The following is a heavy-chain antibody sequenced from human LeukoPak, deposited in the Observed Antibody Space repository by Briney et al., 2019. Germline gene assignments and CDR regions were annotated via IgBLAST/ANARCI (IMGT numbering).Heavy chain of an antibody. D-gene: IGHD5-24*01. V-gene: IGHV1-2*02. CDR2: INPNSGGT. CDR3: ARVRHRDGYNSAFDY. CDR1: GYTFTGYY. Sequence: GASVKVSCKASGYTFTGYYMHWVRQAPGQGLEWMGWINPNSGGTNYAQKFQGRVTMTRDTSISTAYMELSRLRSDDTAVYYCARVRHRDGYNSAFDYWGQGTLVTVSS. J-gene: IGHJ4*02.